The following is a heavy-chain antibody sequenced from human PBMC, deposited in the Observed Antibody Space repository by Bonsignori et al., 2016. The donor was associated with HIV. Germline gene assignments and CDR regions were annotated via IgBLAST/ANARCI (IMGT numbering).Heavy chain of an antibody. CDR1: GDSISSYY. J-gene: IGHJ6*02. CDR3: ARDSTRGLFFYYYGLDV. CDR2: IYTTGST. Sequence: QVQLQESGPGLVKPSETLSLTCTVSGDSISSYYWSWIRQPAGKGLEWIGRIYTTGSTNYSQSLKSRVTMSVDMSKNQISLRLTSVTAADTAIYYCARDSTRGLFFYYYGLDVWGQGTTVTVSS. V-gene: IGHV4-4*07. D-gene: IGHD3-10*01.